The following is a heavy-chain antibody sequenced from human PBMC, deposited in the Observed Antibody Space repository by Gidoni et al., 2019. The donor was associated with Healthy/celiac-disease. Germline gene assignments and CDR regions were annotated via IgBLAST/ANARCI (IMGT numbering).Heavy chain of an antibody. J-gene: IGHJ2*01. V-gene: IGHV1-8*01. D-gene: IGHD2-2*01. CDR1: GYTFTSYD. CDR2: MNPNSGNT. CDR3: AAGVGYCSSTSCPYWYFDL. Sequence: QVQLVQSGAEVQKPGASVKVSCTASGYTFTSYDIHWVRQATGQGLEWMGWMNPNSGNTGYAQKFQGRVTMTRNTSISTAYMELSSLRSEDTAVYYCAAGVGYCSSTSCPYWYFDLWGRGTLVTVSS.